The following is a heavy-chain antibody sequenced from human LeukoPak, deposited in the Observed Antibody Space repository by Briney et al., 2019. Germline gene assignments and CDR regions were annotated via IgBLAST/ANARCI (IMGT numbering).Heavy chain of an antibody. V-gene: IGHV3-48*01. CDR3: ARAREFLRYCSGGSCSIFGY. Sequence: GGSLRLSCAASGFTFSSYSMNWVRQAPGKGLEWVSYISSSSTIYYADSVKGRFTISRDNAKNSLYLQMNSLRAEDTAVYYCARAREFLRYCSGGSCSIFGYWGQGTLVTVSS. CDR1: GFTFSSYS. J-gene: IGHJ4*02. CDR2: ISSSSTI. D-gene: IGHD2-15*01.